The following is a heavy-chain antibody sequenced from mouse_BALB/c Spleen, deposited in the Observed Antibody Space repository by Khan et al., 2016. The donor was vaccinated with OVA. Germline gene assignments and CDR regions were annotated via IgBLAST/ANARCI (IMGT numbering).Heavy chain of an antibody. V-gene: IGHV1S56*01. CDR2: IYPGNINT. Sequence: QVQLQQSGPELVKPGASVRISCKASGHTFKSYYIHWVKQRPGQGLEWIGWIYPGNINTKYNENFKGKATLTADKSSSTAYMQLTIPTSEDSAVFFCAREGYYGNYRAWFAYWGQGTLVTVSA. CDR3: AREGYYGNYRAWFAY. J-gene: IGHJ3*01. CDR1: GHTFKSYY. D-gene: IGHD2-1*01.